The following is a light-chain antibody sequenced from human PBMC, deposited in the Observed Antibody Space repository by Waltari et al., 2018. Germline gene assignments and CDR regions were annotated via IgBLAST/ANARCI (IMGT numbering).Light chain of an antibody. CDR2: AAS. CDR1: QSITMY. J-gene: IGKJ3*01. Sequence: DIQMTQPPSSLSASVGDRVTITCRASQSITMYLNWYQQKAGKAPKLLIYAASILQSGVPSRFSGSGSGTDFTLTISNLQPEDFATYFCQQTYSSPRFGPGTKVDFK. CDR3: QQTYSSPR. V-gene: IGKV1-39*01.